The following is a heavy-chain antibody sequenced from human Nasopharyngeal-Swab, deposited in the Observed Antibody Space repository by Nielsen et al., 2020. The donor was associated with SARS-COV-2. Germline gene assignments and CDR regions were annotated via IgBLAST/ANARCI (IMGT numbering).Heavy chain of an antibody. CDR3: ARDVTGYLQCDS. V-gene: IGHV4-38-2*02. J-gene: IGHJ4*02. D-gene: IGHD3-9*01. Sequence: SETLSLTCTVSGYSIRSDSYWGWIRQPPGKGLEWIGHMYHSGTTYYNPPLKSRVTISRDTSKNQLSLTLTSVTAADTGVYCCARDVTGYLQCDSWGRGSLVTVSS. CDR1: GYSIRSDSY. CDR2: MYHSGTT.